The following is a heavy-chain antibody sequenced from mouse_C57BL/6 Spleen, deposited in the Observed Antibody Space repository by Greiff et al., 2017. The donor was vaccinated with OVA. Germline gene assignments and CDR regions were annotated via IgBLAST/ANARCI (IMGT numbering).Heavy chain of an antibody. J-gene: IGHJ2*01. CDR3: ARGIYYDYDGYYYDY. CDR2: ISYDGSN. CDR1: GYSITSGYY. Sequence: EVQLVESGPGLVKPSQSLSLTCSVTGYSITSGYYWNWIRQFPGNKLEWMGYISYDGSNNYNPSLKNRISLTRDTSKNQFFLKLNSVTTEDTATYYCARGIYYDYDGYYYDYWGQGTTLTVSS. V-gene: IGHV3-6*01. D-gene: IGHD2-4*01.